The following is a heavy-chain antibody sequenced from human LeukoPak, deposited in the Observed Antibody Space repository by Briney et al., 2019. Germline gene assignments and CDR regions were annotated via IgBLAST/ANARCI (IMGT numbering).Heavy chain of an antibody. CDR1: GDSVSSNTTA. Sequence: SQTLSLTCAISGDSVSSNTTACNWIRQSPSRGLEWLVRTYYRSKWYNDYAASVKSRITINPDTSKNQFFLHLNSVTAEDTAVYYCVRGGQGDGYSADEAFDFWGQGTVVTVSS. CDR3: VRGGQGDGYSADEAFDF. D-gene: IGHD5-24*01. J-gene: IGHJ3*01. V-gene: IGHV6-1*01. CDR2: TYYRSKWYN.